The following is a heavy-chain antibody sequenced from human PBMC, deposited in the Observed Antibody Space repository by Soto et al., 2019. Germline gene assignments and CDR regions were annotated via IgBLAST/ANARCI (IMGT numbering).Heavy chain of an antibody. J-gene: IGHJ4*02. CDR2: ISGSGGST. CDR1: GFTFSSYA. D-gene: IGHD3-10*01. V-gene: IGHV3-23*01. CDR3: AKDRFRNYYGSGSYYPFDY. Sequence: EVQLLESGGGLVQPGGSLRLSCAASGFTFSSYAMSWVRHAPGKGLEWVSAISGSGGSTYYADSVKGRFTITRDNSKNTLYLQMHSPRAEDTTVYYCAKDRFRNYYGSGSYYPFDYWGQGTLVTVSS.